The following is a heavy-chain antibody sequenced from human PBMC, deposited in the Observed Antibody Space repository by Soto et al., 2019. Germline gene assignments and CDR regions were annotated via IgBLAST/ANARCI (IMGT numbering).Heavy chain of an antibody. V-gene: IGHV4-39*01. CDR3: ARRTGNYISDYYFDY. CDR2: IYYAGTT. CDR1: GDSISSKTYY. J-gene: IGHJ4*02. D-gene: IGHD4-4*01. Sequence: PSETLSLTCTVSGDSISSKTYYWGWIRQPPGKGLEWIGTIYYAGTTYYNPSLKSRVTISVETSRNQFSLRLSAVTAADTAVYYCARRTGNYISDYYFDYWGQGTLVTVSS.